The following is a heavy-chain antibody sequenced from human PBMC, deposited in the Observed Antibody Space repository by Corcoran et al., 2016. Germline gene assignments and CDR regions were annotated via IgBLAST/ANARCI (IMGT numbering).Heavy chain of an antibody. CDR1: GGSFSGYY. CDR3: AGEGMQLGLFDY. V-gene: IGHV4-34*01. D-gene: IGHD6-13*01. CDR2: INHSGST. J-gene: IGHJ4*02. Sequence: QVQLQQWGAGLLKPSETLSLTCAVYGGSFSGYYWSWIRQPPGKGLEWFGEINHSGSTNYNPSLKSRVTISVDTSKNQFSLKLSSVTAADTAVYYCAGEGMQLGLFDYWGQGTLVTVSS.